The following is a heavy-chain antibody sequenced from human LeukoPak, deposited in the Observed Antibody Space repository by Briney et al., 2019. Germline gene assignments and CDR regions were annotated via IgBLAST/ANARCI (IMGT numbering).Heavy chain of an antibody. V-gene: IGHV3-15*01. D-gene: IGHD4-17*01. CDR2: IKSKSDGGTT. CDR1: GFTFSHAW. CDR3: TTYSTTVNSYYYYYYMDV. J-gene: IGHJ6*03. Sequence: PGGSLRLSCAASGFTFSHAWMSWVRQAPGKGLEWVGRIKSKSDGGTTDYAAPVKGRFTISRDDSKNTLYLQMNSLKTEDTAVYYCTTYSTTVNSYYYYYYMDVWGKGTTVTVSS.